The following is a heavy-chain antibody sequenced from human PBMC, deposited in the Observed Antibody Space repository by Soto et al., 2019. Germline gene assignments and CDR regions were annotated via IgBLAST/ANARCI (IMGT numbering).Heavy chain of an antibody. CDR2: IIPIFGRA. Sequence: KVSCKPCGGPFSTYAISWVRQAPGQGLEWMGGIIPIFGRANYAQKFQGRVTITADESTSTAYMELSSLRSEDTAIYYCERASSGCGGSSYQRYYQYGMDVWGLGTTVTVSS. D-gene: IGHD2-15*01. CDR3: ERASSGCGGSSYQRYYQYGMDV. CDR1: GGPFSTYA. V-gene: IGHV1-69*01. J-gene: IGHJ6*02.